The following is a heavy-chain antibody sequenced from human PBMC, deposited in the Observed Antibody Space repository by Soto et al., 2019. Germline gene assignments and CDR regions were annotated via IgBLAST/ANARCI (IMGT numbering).Heavy chain of an antibody. V-gene: IGHV1-69*08. CDR3: ARDRGYCSGGSCPGWFDP. D-gene: IGHD2-15*01. J-gene: IGHJ5*02. CDR1: GGTFSSYT. CDR2: IIPILGIA. Sequence: QVQLVQSGAEVKKPGSSVKVSCKASGGTFSSYTISWVRQAPGQGLECMGRIIPILGIANYAQKFQGRVTITADKSTSTAYMELSSLRSEDTAVYYCARDRGYCSGGSCPGWFDPWGQGTLVTVSS.